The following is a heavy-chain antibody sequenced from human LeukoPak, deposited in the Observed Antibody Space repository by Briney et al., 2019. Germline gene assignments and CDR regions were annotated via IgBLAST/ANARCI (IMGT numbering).Heavy chain of an antibody. V-gene: IGHV4-31*03. CDR3: AKDGSGRQRYWFDP. CDR1: GGSISSGGYY. J-gene: IGHJ5*02. D-gene: IGHD3-10*01. CDR2: IYYSGST. Sequence: SETLSLTCTVSGGSISSGGYYWRWIRQHPGKGLEWIGYIYYSGSTYYNPSLKSRVTISVDTSKNQFSLKLSSVTAADTAVYYCAKDGSGRQRYWFDPWGQGTLVTVSS.